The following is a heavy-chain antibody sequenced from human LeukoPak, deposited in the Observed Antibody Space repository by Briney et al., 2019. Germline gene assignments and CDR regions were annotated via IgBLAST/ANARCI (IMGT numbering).Heavy chain of an antibody. D-gene: IGHD3-22*01. Sequence: GVSLRLSCAASVFTFHSNHMSGLPGSPGKGLESLSAISGNGGSTYYADSVMGRFTISRDNSKNTLYLQMNSLRAEDTAVYYCAKRSSGYSFDYWGQGTLVTVSS. CDR3: AKRSSGYSFDY. CDR2: ISGNGGST. J-gene: IGHJ4*02. V-gene: IGHV3-23*01. CDR1: VFTFHSNH.